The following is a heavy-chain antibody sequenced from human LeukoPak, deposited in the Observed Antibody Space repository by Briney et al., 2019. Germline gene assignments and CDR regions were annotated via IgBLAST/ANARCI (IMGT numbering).Heavy chain of an antibody. CDR2: INREGNEK. Sequence: GGSLRLSCATSGFAFSSYWMTWVRQVPGKGLEWVANINREGNEKYYVDSVKGRFTISRDYAKNSVDLQMDSLRVEDTAVYYCARVGTWELHRVFAFWGQGTLVTVSS. CDR3: ARVGTWELHRVFAF. D-gene: IGHD4-23*01. V-gene: IGHV3-7*01. CDR1: GFAFSSYW. J-gene: IGHJ4*02.